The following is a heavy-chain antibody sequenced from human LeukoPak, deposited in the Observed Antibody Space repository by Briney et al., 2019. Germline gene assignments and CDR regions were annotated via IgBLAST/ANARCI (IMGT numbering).Heavy chain of an antibody. J-gene: IGHJ4*02. Sequence: SGKAGSTYYADSGKGRFTISRDNSKNTLYLQMNSLRAEDTAVYYCARESVVEYFDWLLLFWGQGTLVTVSS. CDR3: ARESVVEYFDWLLLF. D-gene: IGHD3-9*01. CDR2: SGKAGST. V-gene: IGHV3-64*04.